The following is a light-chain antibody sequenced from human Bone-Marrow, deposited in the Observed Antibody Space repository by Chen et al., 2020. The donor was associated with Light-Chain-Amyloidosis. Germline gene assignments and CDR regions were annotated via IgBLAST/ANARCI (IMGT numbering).Light chain of an antibody. CDR2: DDS. Sequence: SYVLTQPSSVSVAPGQTATIACGGNNIGSTSVHWYQQTPGQAPLLVVNDDSDRPSGIPDRLSGPNGGNTATLTISRVDAGDEADYYCQVWDRSTDRPVFGGGTKLTVL. J-gene: IGLJ3*02. V-gene: IGLV3-21*02. CDR3: QVWDRSTDRPV. CDR1: NIGSTS.